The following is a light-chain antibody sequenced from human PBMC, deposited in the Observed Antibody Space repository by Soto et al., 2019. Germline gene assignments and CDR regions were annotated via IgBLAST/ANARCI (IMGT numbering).Light chain of an antibody. CDR2: LGS. V-gene: IGKV2-28*01. CDR1: RSLLHSDGYNY. J-gene: IGKJ3*01. Sequence: DIVMTQSPLSLSVTPGEPASISCRSSRSLLHSDGYNYLDWYLQKPGQSPQLLIYLGSNRASGVPDRVSRSGSGTDFTLKISRVEAEDVGVYYCTQGLQTPFTFGPGTKVDI. CDR3: TQGLQTPFT.